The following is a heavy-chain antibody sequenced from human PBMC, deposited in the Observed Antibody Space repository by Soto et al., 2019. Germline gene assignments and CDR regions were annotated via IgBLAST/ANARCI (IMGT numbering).Heavy chain of an antibody. CDR1: GYSFTSYG. Sequence: PAESLNISFTGSGYSFTSYGIGWVRQMPGTGLEWMGIIYPGDSDTRYSPSFQGQVTISADKSISTAYLQWSSLKASDTAMYYCASASIAVDGTQNQDYHYGMDVWAQGTTVTVSS. D-gene: IGHD6-19*01. CDR2: IYPGDSDT. J-gene: IGHJ6*02. V-gene: IGHV5-51*01. CDR3: ASASIAVDGTQNQDYHYGMDV.